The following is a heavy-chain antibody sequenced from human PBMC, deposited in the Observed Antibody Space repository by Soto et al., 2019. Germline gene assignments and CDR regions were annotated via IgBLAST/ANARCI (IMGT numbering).Heavy chain of an antibody. CDR3: ASDYTLRSYRFEY. D-gene: IGHD3-16*02. Sequence: SETLSLICAVSGVSVSSGDYSWSWIRQPPGKGLEWIGYIYHSGTTLYNPSLKSRVTISLERPQNQFSLRLTSVTAADTAVYYCASDYTLRSYRFEYWGQGTLVTVSS. CDR2: IYHSGTT. V-gene: IGHV4-30-2*01. CDR1: GVSVSSGDYS. J-gene: IGHJ4*02.